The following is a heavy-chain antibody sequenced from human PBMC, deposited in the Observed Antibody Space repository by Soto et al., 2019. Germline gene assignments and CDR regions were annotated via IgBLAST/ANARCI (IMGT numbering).Heavy chain of an antibody. J-gene: IGHJ4*02. CDR2: INPSGST. Sequence: QVQLQQWGAGLLKPSETLSLTCAVYGGSFSGYYWSWIRQPPGKGLEWIGEINPSGSTNYTPSLKSRVTMSGATPKHQFSLKLTSVTAADTAVYYCARGRDGGAANWGQGTLVTVSS. V-gene: IGHV4-34*01. CDR1: GGSFSGYY. CDR3: ARGRDGGAAN. D-gene: IGHD4-17*01.